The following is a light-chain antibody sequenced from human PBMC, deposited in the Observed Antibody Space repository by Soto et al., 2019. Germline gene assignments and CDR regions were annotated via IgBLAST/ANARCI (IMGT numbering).Light chain of an antibody. V-gene: IGKV1-39*01. CDR1: QSIGIY. CDR3: QQSYTTPFT. J-gene: IGKJ3*01. CDR2: AAS. Sequence: DIQMTQSPSSLSASVGDRVTITCRASQSIGIYSNWYQQEPGKAPKLLIYAASTLQSGVPLRFSGSGSGTDFTLSIGSLQPEDFATYFCQQSYTTPFTFGPGTKVDIK.